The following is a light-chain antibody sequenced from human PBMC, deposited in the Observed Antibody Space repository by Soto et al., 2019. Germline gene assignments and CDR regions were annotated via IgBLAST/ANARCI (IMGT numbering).Light chain of an antibody. CDR2: AAS. V-gene: IGKV1-6*01. Sequence: AIQMTQSPSSLSASVGDRVTITCRASQGIRNDLGWYQQKPGKAPKLLIYAASTLESGVPSRFSGSGSGTDFTLTIGSLQPEDFATYYCLQDDAYPLTFGGGTKVDIK. CDR3: LQDDAYPLT. J-gene: IGKJ4*01. CDR1: QGIRND.